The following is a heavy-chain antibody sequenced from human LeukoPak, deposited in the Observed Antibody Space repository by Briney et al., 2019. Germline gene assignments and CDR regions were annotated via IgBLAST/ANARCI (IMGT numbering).Heavy chain of an antibody. J-gene: IGHJ3*02. CDR3: ASRPQQLDAFDI. V-gene: IGHV3-48*03. Sequence: GGSLRLSCAASGFTFSSYEMNWVRQAPGKGLERVSYIGSSGTTIYYADSVKGRFTISRDNAKNSLYLQMNSLRAEDTAVYYCASRPQQLDAFDIWGQGTMVTVSS. CDR2: IGSSGTTI. D-gene: IGHD1-1*01. CDR1: GFTFSSYE.